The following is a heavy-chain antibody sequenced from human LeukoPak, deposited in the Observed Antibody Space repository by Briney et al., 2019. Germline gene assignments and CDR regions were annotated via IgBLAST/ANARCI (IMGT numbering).Heavy chain of an antibody. CDR2: ISSSGSTI. Sequence: PGGSLRLSCAASRFTFSSYEMNWVRRAPGKGLEWVSYISSSGSTIYYADSVKGRFTISRDNAKNSLYLQMNSLRAEDTAVYYCARGRVVAAFDYWGQGTLVTVSS. D-gene: IGHD2-15*01. V-gene: IGHV3-48*03. CDR1: RFTFSSYE. CDR3: ARGRVVAAFDY. J-gene: IGHJ4*02.